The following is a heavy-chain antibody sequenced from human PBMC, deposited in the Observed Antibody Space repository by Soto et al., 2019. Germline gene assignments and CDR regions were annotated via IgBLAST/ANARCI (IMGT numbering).Heavy chain of an antibody. CDR1: GFTFRDHA. CDR3: ARALFPDVDIYAMDV. CDR2: IWNDGSNK. Sequence: GGSLRLSCAASGFTFRDHAMHWVRQAPGKGREWLAIIWNDGSNKFYAGSVQGRFTISRDNSKNTVYLQMNTLSAEDTAVYYCARALFPDVDIYAMDVWGQGTTVTVAS. J-gene: IGHJ6*02. V-gene: IGHV3-33*01. D-gene: IGHD5-12*01.